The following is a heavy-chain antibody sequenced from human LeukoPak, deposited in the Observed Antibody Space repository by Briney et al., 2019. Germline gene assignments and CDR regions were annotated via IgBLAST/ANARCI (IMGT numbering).Heavy chain of an antibody. Sequence: SETLSLTCTVSGGSISSYYWSWIRQPPGKGLEWIGYVSYSGSTNYIPSLKSRVTISMDTSKNQFSLRLSSVTAADTAVYYCARSRWLQSIDYWGQGTLVTVSS. CDR2: VSYSGST. CDR1: GGSISSYY. D-gene: IGHD5-24*01. J-gene: IGHJ4*02. CDR3: ARSRWLQSIDY. V-gene: IGHV4-59*01.